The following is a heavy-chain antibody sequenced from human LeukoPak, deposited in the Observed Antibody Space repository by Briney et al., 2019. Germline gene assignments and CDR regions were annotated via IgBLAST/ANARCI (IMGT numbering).Heavy chain of an antibody. CDR3: TTDTRYYDILTPPPEDY. Sequence: GGSLRLSCAASGFTFSNAWMSWVRQAPGKGLEWVGRIKSKTDGGTTDYAAPVKGRFTISRDDSKNTLYLQMNSLKTEDTAVYYCTTDTRYYDILTPPPEDYWGQGTLVTVSS. V-gene: IGHV3-15*01. D-gene: IGHD3-9*01. CDR1: GFTFSNAW. J-gene: IGHJ4*02. CDR2: IKSKTDGGTT.